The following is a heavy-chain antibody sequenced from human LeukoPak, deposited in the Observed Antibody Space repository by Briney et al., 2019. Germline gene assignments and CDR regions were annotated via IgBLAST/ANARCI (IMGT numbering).Heavy chain of an antibody. CDR2: IYTSGSN. J-gene: IGHJ5*02. Sequence: SETLSLTCTVSGGSISSYYWSWIRQPAGEGLEWIWRIYTSGSNNYNPSLKSRVTMSVDTSKNQFPLKLSSVTAADTAVYYCPRSAYSSSCYGYWFDPWGQGTLVTVSS. CDR3: PRSAYSSSCYGYWFDP. CDR1: GGSISSYY. V-gene: IGHV4-4*07. D-gene: IGHD6-13*01.